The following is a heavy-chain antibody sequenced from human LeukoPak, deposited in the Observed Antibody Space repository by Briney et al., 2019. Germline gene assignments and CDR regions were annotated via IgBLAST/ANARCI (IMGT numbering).Heavy chain of an antibody. D-gene: IGHD3-10*01. CDR2: INHSGST. CDR3: ARGSVITMEDY. CDR1: GGSFSGYY. Sequence: SETLSLTCAVYGGSFSGYYWSWIRQPPGKGLEWIGEINHSGSTNYNPSLKSRVTISVDTSKNQFSLKLSSATAADTAVYYCARGSVITMEDYWGQGTLVTVSS. J-gene: IGHJ4*02. V-gene: IGHV4-34*01.